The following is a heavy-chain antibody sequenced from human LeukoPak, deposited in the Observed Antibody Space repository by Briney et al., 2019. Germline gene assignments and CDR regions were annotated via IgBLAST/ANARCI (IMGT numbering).Heavy chain of an antibody. V-gene: IGHV3-21*01. CDR3: ARQYYYDSSGYWPPI. CDR1: GFTFSSYA. D-gene: IGHD3-22*01. Sequence: GGSLRLSCAASGFTFSSYAMSWVRQAPGKGLEWVSSISSSSSYIYYADSVKGRFTISRDNAKNSLYLQMNSLRAEDTAVYYCARQYYYDSSGYWPPIWGQGTMVTVSS. CDR2: ISSSSSYI. J-gene: IGHJ3*02.